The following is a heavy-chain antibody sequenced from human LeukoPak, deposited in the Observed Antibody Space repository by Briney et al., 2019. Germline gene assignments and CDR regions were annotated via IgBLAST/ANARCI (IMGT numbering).Heavy chain of an antibody. CDR1: GFTFDDYG. Sequence: PGGSLRLSCAASGFTFDDYGMSWVRQDPGKGLEWVSGINWNGGSIGYADSVKGRFTISRDSAKNSLYLQMNSLRAEDTALYHCARWLQLRGYYYYMDVWGKGTTVTVSS. V-gene: IGHV3-20*01. CDR2: INWNGGSI. J-gene: IGHJ6*03. D-gene: IGHD5-24*01. CDR3: ARWLQLRGYYYYMDV.